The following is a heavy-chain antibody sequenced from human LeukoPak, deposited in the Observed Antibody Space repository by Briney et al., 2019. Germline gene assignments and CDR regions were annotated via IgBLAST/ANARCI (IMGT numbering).Heavy chain of an antibody. CDR3: ARNAPLDY. CDR2: IKLDGSEK. CDR1: GFTFSNSW. J-gene: IGHJ4*02. D-gene: IGHD2-2*01. V-gene: IGHV3-7*01. Sequence: GGSLRLSCAASGFTFSNSWKSWVRQAPGKGLEWLAFIKLDGSEKYYVDSVKGRFTASRDNAKESLYLQMNILRVEDTAVYYCARNAPLDYWGQGTLVTVSS.